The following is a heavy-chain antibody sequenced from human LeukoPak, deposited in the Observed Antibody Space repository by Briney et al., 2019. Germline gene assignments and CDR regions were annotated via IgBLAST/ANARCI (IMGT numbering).Heavy chain of an antibody. D-gene: IGHD3-22*01. Sequence: ASVKVSCKASGYTFTSYGISWVRQAPGQGLEWMGWISVYNGNTNYAQKLQGRVTMTTDTSTSTAYMELRSLRSDDTAVYYCARTPIVVVISTFIGAFDVWGQGTMVTVSS. CDR3: ARTPIVVVISTFIGAFDV. CDR1: GYTFTSYG. V-gene: IGHV1-18*01. J-gene: IGHJ3*01. CDR2: ISVYNGNT.